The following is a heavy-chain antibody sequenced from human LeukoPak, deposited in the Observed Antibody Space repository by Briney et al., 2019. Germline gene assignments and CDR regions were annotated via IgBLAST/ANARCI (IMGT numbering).Heavy chain of an antibody. V-gene: IGHV1-69*06. D-gene: IGHD6-19*01. CDR1: GGTFSSYA. J-gene: IGHJ4*02. CDR3: ASQILYSSGWSFDY. CDR2: IIPIFGTA. Sequence: ASVKVSCKASGGTFSSYAISWVRQAPGQGLEWMGRIIPIFGTANYAQKFQGRVTITADKSTSTAYMELSSLRSGDTAVYYCASQILYSSGWSFDYWGQGTLVTVSS.